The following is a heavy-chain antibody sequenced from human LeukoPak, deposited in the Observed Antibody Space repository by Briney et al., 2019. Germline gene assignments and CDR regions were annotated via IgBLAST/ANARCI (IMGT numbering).Heavy chain of an antibody. Sequence: PGRSLRLSCAASGFTFSSYAMHWVRQAPGKGLEWVAVISYDGSNKYYADSVKGRFTISRDNSKNTLYLQMNSLRAEDTAVYYCARDPRVAYYYYYGMDVWGKGTTVTVSS. CDR1: GFTFSSYA. CDR2: ISYDGSNK. J-gene: IGHJ6*04. V-gene: IGHV3-30*04. CDR3: ARDPRVAYYYYYGMDV.